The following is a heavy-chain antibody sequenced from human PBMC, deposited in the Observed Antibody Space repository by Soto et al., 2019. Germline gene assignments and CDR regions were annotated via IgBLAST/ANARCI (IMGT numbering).Heavy chain of an antibody. CDR3: ASSIAARLYYYYMDV. CDR2: MNPNSGNT. D-gene: IGHD6-6*01. J-gene: IGHJ6*03. CDR1: GYTFTSYD. Sequence: ASVKVSCKASGYTFTSYDINWVRQATGQGLEWVGWMNPNSGNTGYAQKFQGRVTMTRNTSISTAYMELSSLRSEDTAVYYCASSIAARLYYYYMDVWGKGTTVTVSS. V-gene: IGHV1-8*01.